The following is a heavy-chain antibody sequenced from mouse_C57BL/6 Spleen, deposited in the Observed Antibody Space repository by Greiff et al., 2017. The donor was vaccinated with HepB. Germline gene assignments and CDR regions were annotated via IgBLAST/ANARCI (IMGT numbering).Heavy chain of an antibody. J-gene: IGHJ3*01. CDR2: SRNKANDYTT. V-gene: IGHV7-1*01. Sequence: EVKVVESGGGLVQSGRSLRLSCATSGFNFSDFYMEWVRQAPGKGLEWIAASRNKANDYTTEYSASVKGRFIVSRDTSQSILYLQMNALRAEDTAIYYCARGDYYGSSSIWFAYWGQGTLVTVSA. D-gene: IGHD1-1*01. CDR1: GFNFSDFY. CDR3: ARGDYYGSSSIWFAY.